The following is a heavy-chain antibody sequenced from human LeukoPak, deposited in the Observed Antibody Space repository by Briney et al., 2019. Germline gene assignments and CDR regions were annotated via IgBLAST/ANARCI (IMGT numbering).Heavy chain of an antibody. V-gene: IGHV4-59*01. J-gene: IGHJ4*02. CDR3: AREDSSSWYVRYFDY. CDR2: IYYSGST. D-gene: IGHD6-13*01. CDR1: GGSISSYY. Sequence: PSETLSLTCTVSGGSISSYYWSWIRQPPGEGLEWIGYIYYSGSTNYNPSLKSRVTISVDTSKNQFSLKLSSVTAADTAVYYCAREDSSSWYVRYFDYWGQGTLVTVSS.